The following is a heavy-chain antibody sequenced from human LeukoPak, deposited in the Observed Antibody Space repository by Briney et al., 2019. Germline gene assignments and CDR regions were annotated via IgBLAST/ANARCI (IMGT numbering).Heavy chain of an antibody. V-gene: IGHV3-21*01. CDR2: ISSRSNHI. CDR3: AGPYCSNGVCHRWYFDL. Sequence: PGGSLRLSCAASGFTFSSYWMSWVRQAPGKGLEWVSFISSRSNHIYYADSVQGRFTISRDSAKNSLFLQMDSLRAEDTAVYFCAGPYCSNGVCHRWYFDLWGRGTLVTVSS. D-gene: IGHD2-8*01. J-gene: IGHJ2*01. CDR1: GFTFSSYW.